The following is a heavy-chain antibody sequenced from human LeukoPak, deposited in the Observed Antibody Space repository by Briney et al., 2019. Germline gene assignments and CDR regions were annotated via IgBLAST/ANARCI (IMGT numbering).Heavy chain of an antibody. V-gene: IGHV4-34*01. J-gene: IGHJ6*02. CDR1: GGSFSGYY. CDR3: ARGYSIGNYFYGMDV. CDR2: INHSGST. Sequence: SETLSLTCAVCGGSFSGYYWSWIRQPPKKGLEWIGEINHSGSTNYNPSLKSRVTISVDTSKNQFSLRLSTVTAADTAVYYCARGYSIGNYFYGMDVWGQGTTVTVSS. D-gene: IGHD2-15*01.